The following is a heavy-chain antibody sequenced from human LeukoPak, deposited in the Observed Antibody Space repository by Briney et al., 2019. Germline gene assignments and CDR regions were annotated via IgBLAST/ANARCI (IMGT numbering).Heavy chain of an antibody. CDR3: ARPYYYSSGSHPF. CDR2: IKQDGSEK. V-gene: IGHV3-7*01. CDR1: GFTFSNYW. J-gene: IGHJ4*02. Sequence: GGSLRLSCAVSGFTFSNYWMSWVRQAPGKGLEWVANIKQDGSEKYYVDSVKGRFTTSRDNAKNSLYLHMNSLRAEDTAMYYCARPYYYSSGSHPFWGQGTLVTVSS. D-gene: IGHD3-10*01.